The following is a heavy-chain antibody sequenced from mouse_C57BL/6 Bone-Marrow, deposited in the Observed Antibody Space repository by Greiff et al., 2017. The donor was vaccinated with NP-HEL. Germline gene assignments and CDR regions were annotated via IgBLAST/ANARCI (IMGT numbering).Heavy chain of an antibody. D-gene: IGHD2-3*01. CDR2: INPYNGGT. CDR1: GYTFTDYY. Sequence: VQLQQSGPVLVKPGASVKMSCKASGYTFTDYYMNWVKQSHGKSLEWIGVINPYNGGTSYNQKFKGKATLTVDKSSSTAYMELNSLTSEDSAVYYCASRGGDGYYVMDYWGQVTSVTVSS. J-gene: IGHJ4*01. CDR3: ASRGGDGYYVMDY. V-gene: IGHV1-19*01.